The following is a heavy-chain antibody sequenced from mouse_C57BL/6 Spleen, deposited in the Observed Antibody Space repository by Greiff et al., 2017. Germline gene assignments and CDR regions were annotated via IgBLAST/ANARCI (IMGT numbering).Heavy chain of an antibody. CDR1: GFNIKDYY. J-gene: IGHJ2*01. D-gene: IGHD1-1*01. Sequence: VQLQQSGAELVRPGASVKLSCTASGFNIKDYYMHWVKQRPEQGLEWIGRIDPEDGDTEYAPKFQGKATMTADTSSNTAYLQLSSLTSEDPAVYYCTTLFITTVVAPDYWGKGTTLTVSS. CDR2: IDPEDGDT. CDR3: TTLFITTVVAPDY. V-gene: IGHV14-1*01.